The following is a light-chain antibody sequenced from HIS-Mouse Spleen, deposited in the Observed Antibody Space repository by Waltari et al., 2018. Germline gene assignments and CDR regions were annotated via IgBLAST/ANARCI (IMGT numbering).Light chain of an antibody. V-gene: IGLV3-9*01. CDR1: NIGSKN. J-gene: IGLJ2*01. CDR3: QVWDSSTVV. Sequence: SYELTQPLSVSVALGQTARNTCGGNNIGSKNVNWYQQKPGQAPVMVSYRDSNRPSGIPERFSGSNSGNTATLTISRAQAGDEADYYCQVWDSSTVVFGGGTKLTVL. CDR2: RDS.